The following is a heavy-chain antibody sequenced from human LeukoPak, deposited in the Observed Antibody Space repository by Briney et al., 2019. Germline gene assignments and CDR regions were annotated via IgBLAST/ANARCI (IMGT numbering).Heavy chain of an antibody. CDR3: AREGSYGDSDY. V-gene: IGHV3-64*01. CDR1: GFTFSTYA. CDR2: INSNGGST. J-gene: IGHJ4*02. Sequence: GGSLRLSCAASGFTFSTYAMSWVRQAPGKGLEYVSAINSNGGSTYYANSVKGRFTISRDNSRSTLYLQMGSLRAEDMAVYYCAREGSYGDSDYWGQGTLVTVSS. D-gene: IGHD5-18*01.